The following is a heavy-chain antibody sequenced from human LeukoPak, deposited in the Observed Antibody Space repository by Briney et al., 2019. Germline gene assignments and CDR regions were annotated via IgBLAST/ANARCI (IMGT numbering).Heavy chain of an antibody. J-gene: IGHJ5*02. CDR1: GGSISSYY. V-gene: IGHV4-59*01. Sequence: SETLSLTCAVYGGSISSYYWSWIRQPPGKGLEWIGYIYYSGSTNYNPSLKSRVTISVDTSKNQFSLKLSSVTAADTAVYYCARDGPDGYNPRWFDPWGQGTLVTVSS. CDR2: IYYSGST. CDR3: ARDGPDGYNPRWFDP. D-gene: IGHD5-24*01.